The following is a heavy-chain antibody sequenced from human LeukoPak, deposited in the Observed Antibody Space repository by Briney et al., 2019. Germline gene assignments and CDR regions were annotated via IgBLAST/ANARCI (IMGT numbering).Heavy chain of an antibody. V-gene: IGHV3-23*01. CDR1: GFTFSSYA. Sequence: GGSLRLSCAASGFTFSSYAMSWVRPAPGKGLEWVSAISGSGGSTCYADSVKGRFTISRDNSKNTLYLQMNSLRAEDTAVYYCAKDLSISSSWYWYYYYGMDVWGQGTTVTVSS. D-gene: IGHD6-13*01. J-gene: IGHJ6*02. CDR2: ISGSGGST. CDR3: AKDLSISSSWYWYYYYGMDV.